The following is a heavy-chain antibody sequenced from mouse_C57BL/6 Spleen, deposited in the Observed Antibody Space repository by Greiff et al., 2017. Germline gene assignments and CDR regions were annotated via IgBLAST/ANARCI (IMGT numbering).Heavy chain of an antibody. V-gene: IGHV1-15*01. Sequence: VQLQQSGAELVRPGASVTLSCKASGYTFTDYEMHWVKQTPVHGLEWIGAIDPDTGGTAYNQKFKGKAILTADKSSSTAYMELRSLTSEDSAVYYWTRGIYYGKGNFAYWGQGTTLTVSS. CDR1: GYTFTDYE. J-gene: IGHJ2*01. D-gene: IGHD2-1*01. CDR2: IDPDTGGT. CDR3: TRGIYYGKGNFAY.